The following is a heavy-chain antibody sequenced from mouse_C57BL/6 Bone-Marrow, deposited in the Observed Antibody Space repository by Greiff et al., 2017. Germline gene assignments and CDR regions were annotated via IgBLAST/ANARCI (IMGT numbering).Heavy chain of an antibody. CDR2: ISDGGSYT. V-gene: IGHV5-4*01. Sequence: EVQVVESGGGLVKPGGSLKLSCAASGFTFSSYAMSWVRQTPEKRLEWVATISDGGSYTYYPDNVKGRFTISRDNAKNNLYLQMSHLKSEDTAMYYYARPYYSSFFDYWGQGTTLTVSS. CDR3: ARPYYSSFFDY. CDR1: GFTFSSYA. D-gene: IGHD2-5*01. J-gene: IGHJ2*01.